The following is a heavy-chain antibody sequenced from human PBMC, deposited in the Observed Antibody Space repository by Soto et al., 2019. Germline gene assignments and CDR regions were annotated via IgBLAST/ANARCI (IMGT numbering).Heavy chain of an antibody. CDR3: AKATATGGGAFDI. D-gene: IGHD2-8*02. CDR1: GFSRSSYD. J-gene: IGHJ3*02. CDR2: ILVAGST. V-gene: IGHV3-23*01. Sequence: GGSLRLSCAVSGFSRSSYDMSWVRQAPGKGLEWVSTILVAGSTHYPDSVRGRFAISRDTSKNTVFLQMNSLTAGDTAVYYCAKATATGGGAFDICGQGTMVTVSS.